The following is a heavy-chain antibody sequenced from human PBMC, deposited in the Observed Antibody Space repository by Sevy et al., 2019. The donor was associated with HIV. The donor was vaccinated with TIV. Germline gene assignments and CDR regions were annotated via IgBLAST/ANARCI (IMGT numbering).Heavy chain of an antibody. CDR1: GFTVSRNY. J-gene: IGHJ6*02. V-gene: IGHV3-66*01. D-gene: IGHD4-17*01. Sequence: GGSLRLSCAASGFTVSRNYMSWVRQAPGKGLEWVSVIYSGGSTYYADSVKDRFSISRDNSKNTLYLQMSSLRAEDTAVYYCARDSPMTTVVTVGYYGMDVWGQGTTVTVSS. CDR2: IYSGGST. CDR3: ARDSPMTTVVTVGYYGMDV.